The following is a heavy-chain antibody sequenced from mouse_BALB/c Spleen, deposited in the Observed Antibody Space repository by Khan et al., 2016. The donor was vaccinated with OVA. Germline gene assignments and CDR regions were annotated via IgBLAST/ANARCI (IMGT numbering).Heavy chain of an antibody. J-gene: IGHJ4*01. CDR1: GFSLTSYG. V-gene: IGHV2-3*01. CDR2: IWGDGNT. CDR3: AKDRGNYAVDY. Sequence: VELVESGPGLVAPSQSLSITCTVSGFSLTSYGVSWVRQPPGKGLEWLGVIWGDGNTNFNYALRSRLSISKDNSKSQVFLNLNSLQTYDTATYYCAKDRGNYAVDYWGQGTSVTVSS.